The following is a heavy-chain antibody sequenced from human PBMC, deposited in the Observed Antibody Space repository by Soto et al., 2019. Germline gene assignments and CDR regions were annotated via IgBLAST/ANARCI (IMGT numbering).Heavy chain of an antibody. V-gene: IGHV1-69*13. CDR2: IIPIFGTA. CDR1: GGSFSIYA. D-gene: IGHD2-15*01. J-gene: IGHJ6*02. CDR3: ARGTAPDIVVVVAATAFDYYYYGMDV. Sequence: ASVKVSCKASGGSFSIYAISWVLQAPGQGLEWMGGIIPIFGTANYAQKFQGRVTITADESTSTAYMELSSLRSEDTAVYYCARGTAPDIVVVVAATAFDYYYYGMDVWGQGTTVTVSS.